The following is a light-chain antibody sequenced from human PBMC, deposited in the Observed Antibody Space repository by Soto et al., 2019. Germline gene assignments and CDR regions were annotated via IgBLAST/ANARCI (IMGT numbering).Light chain of an antibody. CDR2: DAS. Sequence: IQMTQSPSTLSASVGDRVTITCRASQSVSSWLAWYQQKPGKAPKVLIYDASTWESGVPSRFSGSGSGTEFTLTISSLQPDDFATYYCQQFNSYSRTFGQGTRVDIK. CDR1: QSVSSW. CDR3: QQFNSYSRT. J-gene: IGKJ1*01. V-gene: IGKV1-5*01.